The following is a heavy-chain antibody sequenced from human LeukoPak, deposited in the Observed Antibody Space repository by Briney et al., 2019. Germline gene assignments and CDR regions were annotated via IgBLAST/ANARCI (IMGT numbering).Heavy chain of an antibody. CDR1: GGTFSSYA. Sequence: ASVKVSCKASGGTFSSYAISWVRQAPGQGLEWMGRIIPIFGTANYAQKFQGRVTFTTAEAKSTAYMELRSLRSEDKAVYYCARGRTYYYDSSGYGAFDIWGQGTMVTVSS. CDR3: ARGRTYYYDSSGYGAFDI. D-gene: IGHD3-22*01. J-gene: IGHJ3*02. CDR2: IIPIFGTA. V-gene: IGHV1-69*05.